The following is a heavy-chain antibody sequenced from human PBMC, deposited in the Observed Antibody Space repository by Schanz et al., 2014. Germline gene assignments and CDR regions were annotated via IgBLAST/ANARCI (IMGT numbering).Heavy chain of an antibody. CDR2: IKEDGSVK. D-gene: IGHD1-26*01. Sequence: VQLVDSGGGLVQPGGSLRLSCAASTFTFSSDWMSWVRQAPGKGLEWVANIKEDGSVKDYVDSVKGRFTISRDNAKNTLFLQMNSLRAEDTAVYYCARDHTTESYYSAGPPIDYWGQGTLLTVSS. V-gene: IGHV3-7*04. CDR3: ARDHTTESYYSAGPPIDY. J-gene: IGHJ4*02. CDR1: TFTFSSDW.